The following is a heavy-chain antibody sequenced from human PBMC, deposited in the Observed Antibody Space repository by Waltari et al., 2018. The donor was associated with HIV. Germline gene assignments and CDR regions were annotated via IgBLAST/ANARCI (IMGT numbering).Heavy chain of an antibody. CDR2: IYNTGIT. D-gene: IGHD3-10*01. CDR1: NYSMTGPYY. J-gene: IGHJ6*02. V-gene: IGHV4-38-2*02. Sequence: ESGPGLLEPSETMSLTCTVSNYSMTGPYYWAWIRQSPGMGLEWIASIYNTGITYYNPSLKTRVTISMDTPTNAFSLRLTSMTAADTAVYYCARDGFLGRFYYYGLDVWGPGTTVIIS. CDR3: ARDGFLGRFYYYGLDV.